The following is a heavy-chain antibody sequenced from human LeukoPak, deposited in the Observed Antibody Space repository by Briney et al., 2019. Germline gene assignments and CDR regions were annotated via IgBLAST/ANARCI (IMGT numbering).Heavy chain of an antibody. V-gene: IGHV3-21*01. D-gene: IGHD3-10*01. CDR2: ISSSSSYI. CDR1: GFIFSSYS. CDR3: ARDSGSGIDY. Sequence: GGSLRLSCAASGFIFSSYSMNWVRQAPGKGLEWVSSISSSSSYIYYADSVKGRFTISRDNAKNSLYLQMNSLRAEDTAVYYCARDSGSGIDYWGQGTLVTVSS. J-gene: IGHJ4*02.